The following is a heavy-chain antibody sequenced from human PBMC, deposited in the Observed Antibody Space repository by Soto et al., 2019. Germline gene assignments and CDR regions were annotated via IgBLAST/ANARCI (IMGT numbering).Heavy chain of an antibody. CDR1: GYTFTSYG. Sequence: QVQLVQSGAEVKKPGASVKVSCKASGYTFTSYGITWVRQAPGQGLEWMGWISAYNGNTNYAQKLQGRVTMTTDTATSTGYMEVRSLRSDDTAVYYCARDPPYSSGWYAGFDPWGQGTLVTVSS. V-gene: IGHV1-18*01. D-gene: IGHD6-19*01. CDR3: ARDPPYSSGWYAGFDP. J-gene: IGHJ5*02. CDR2: ISAYNGNT.